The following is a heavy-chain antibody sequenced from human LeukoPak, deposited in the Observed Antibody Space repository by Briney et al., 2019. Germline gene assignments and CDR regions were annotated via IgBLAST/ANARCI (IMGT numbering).Heavy chain of an antibody. D-gene: IGHD5-18*01. CDR3: AREGFNEVTAMADYGMDV. CDR1: GFTFSSYA. CDR2: ISYDGSNK. J-gene: IGHJ6*02. V-gene: IGHV3-30*04. Sequence: GGSLRLSCAASGFTFSSYAMHWVRQAPGKGLEWVAVISYDGSNKYYADSVKGRFTISRDNSKNTLYLQMNSLRAEDTAVYYCAREGFNEVTAMADYGMDVWGQGTTVTVSS.